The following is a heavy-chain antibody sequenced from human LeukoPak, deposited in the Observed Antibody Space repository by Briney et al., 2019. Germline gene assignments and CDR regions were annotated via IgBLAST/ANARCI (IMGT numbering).Heavy chain of an antibody. CDR1: GFTFSNAW. D-gene: IGHD3-10*01. J-gene: IGHJ4*02. V-gene: IGHV3-20*04. CDR2: INWNGGST. Sequence: PGGSLRLSCAASGFTFSNAWMSWVRQAPGKGLEWVSGINWNGGSTGYADSVKGRFTISRDNAKNSLYLQMNSLRAEDTALYYCARLSVAGLDRGVNPLNWGRGTLVSVST. CDR3: ARLSVAGLDRGVNPLN.